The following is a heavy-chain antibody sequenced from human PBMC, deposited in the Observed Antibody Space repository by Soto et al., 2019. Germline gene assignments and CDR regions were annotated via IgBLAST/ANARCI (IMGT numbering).Heavy chain of an antibody. CDR3: ARGGLDTAIVSEYYYYGMDV. Sequence: SETLSLTCAVYGGSFRGYYWSWIRQPPGMGLEWIGEVNHGGSAKYSPSLKSRLTISVDTSKNQFSLKLTSVTAADTAVYYCARGGLDTAIVSEYYYYGMDVWGQGTTVTVSS. CDR1: GGSFRGYY. CDR2: VNHGGSA. J-gene: IGHJ6*02. D-gene: IGHD5-18*01. V-gene: IGHV4-34*01.